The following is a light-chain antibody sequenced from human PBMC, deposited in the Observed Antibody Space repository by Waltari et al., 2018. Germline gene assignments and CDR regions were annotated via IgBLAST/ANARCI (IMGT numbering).Light chain of an antibody. Sequence: DTVMTQSPLSLPVTPGEPASISCRSSQSLLHIKGHNYVDWYLQKPGQSPQLLIYLGSNRASGVPDRFSGSGSDTDFTLRISRVEAEDVGVYYCMKGLQTPPLYTFGQGTRLEIK. V-gene: IGKV2-28*01. CDR3: MKGLQTPPLYT. CDR2: LGS. J-gene: IGKJ2*01. CDR1: QSLLHIKGHNY.